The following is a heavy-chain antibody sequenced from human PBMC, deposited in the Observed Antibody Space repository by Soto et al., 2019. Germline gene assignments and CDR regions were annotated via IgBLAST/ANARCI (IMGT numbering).Heavy chain of an antibody. CDR1: GYTFTGYY. CDR3: ARGEGSYYFSGGSDPHAEYSLP. J-gene: IGHJ1*01. Sequence: SAEVTRKASGYTFTGYYMHWVRQAPGQGLEWMGWLNPNSGGTNFAQKFQGRVTMTRDTSISTAYMELSSLRSDDTAVFYCARGEGSYYFSGGSDPHAEYSLPWRQSTLV. CDR2: LNPNSGGT. V-gene: IGHV1-2*02. D-gene: IGHD2-15*01.